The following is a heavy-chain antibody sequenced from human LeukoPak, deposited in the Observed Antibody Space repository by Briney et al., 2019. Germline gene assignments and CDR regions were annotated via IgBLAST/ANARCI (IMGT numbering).Heavy chain of an antibody. Sequence: GESLKISCKGSGYSFITYWIGWVRQMPGKGLEWMGIIYPGDSDTRYSPAFQGQVTISVDKSISTAYLQWSSLKASDTAIYYCARLPPSTVMAPYFDYWGQGTLVSVSS. V-gene: IGHV5-51*01. J-gene: IGHJ4*02. D-gene: IGHD5-18*01. CDR1: GYSFITYW. CDR3: ARLPPSTVMAPYFDY. CDR2: IYPGDSDT.